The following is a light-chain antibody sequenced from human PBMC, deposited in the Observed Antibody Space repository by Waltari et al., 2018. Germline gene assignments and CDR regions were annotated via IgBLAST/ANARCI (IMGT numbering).Light chain of an antibody. Sequence: QSILTQPPSVSVTPGQRVTISCSGSNSNIGGNSVTWYQQLPGTAPKLLIYNDNQGPSGVPDRFSASKSGTSATLAITGLQSEDEADYYCAVWDDSLGGVFGGGTKLTVL. J-gene: IGLJ3*02. V-gene: IGLV1-44*01. CDR3: AVWDDSLGGV. CDR1: NSNIGGNS. CDR2: NDN.